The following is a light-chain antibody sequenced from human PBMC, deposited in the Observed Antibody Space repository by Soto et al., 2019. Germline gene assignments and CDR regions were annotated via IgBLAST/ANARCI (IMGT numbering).Light chain of an antibody. CDR2: DVR. CDR3: CSYAGTYSVI. Sequence: QSALTQPPSVSGSPGQSVTISCSGTSRDIGGYSFVSWYQQHPGNTPKLIIYDVRNRPSGVPDRFSGSKSGNTASLTISGLQAEDEADYYCCSYAGTYSVIFGGGTKLTVL. CDR1: SRDIGGYSF. V-gene: IGLV2-11*01. J-gene: IGLJ2*01.